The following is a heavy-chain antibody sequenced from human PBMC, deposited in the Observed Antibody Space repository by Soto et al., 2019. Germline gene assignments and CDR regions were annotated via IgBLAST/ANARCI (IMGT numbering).Heavy chain of an antibody. V-gene: IGHV3-21*06. Sequence: EVQLVESGGGLVKPGGSLRLSCVVSGFTFSSYSMNWVRQAPGKGLEWVSSISSGSNYTYYADSVKGRFTISRDNAKNSVYLQMNSLRAEDTALYYCARDFKESQYYYYRMDVWGKGTTVTVSS. CDR3: ARDFKESQYYYYRMDV. CDR1: GFTFSSYS. D-gene: IGHD3-10*01. CDR2: ISSGSNYT. J-gene: IGHJ6*04.